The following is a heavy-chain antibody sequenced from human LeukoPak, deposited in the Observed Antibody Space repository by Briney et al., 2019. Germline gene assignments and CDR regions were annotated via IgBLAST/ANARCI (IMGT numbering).Heavy chain of an antibody. CDR1: GFTFSSYS. CDR3: ARDQGYYDSSGTRAFDI. D-gene: IGHD3-22*01. Sequence: GGSLRLSCAASGFTFSSYSMNWVRQAPGKGLEWVSYISSSSSTIYYADSVKGRFTISRDNAKNSLYLQMNSLRAEDTAVYYCARDQGYYDSSGTRAFDIWGQGTMVTVSS. CDR2: ISSSSSTI. V-gene: IGHV3-48*04. J-gene: IGHJ3*02.